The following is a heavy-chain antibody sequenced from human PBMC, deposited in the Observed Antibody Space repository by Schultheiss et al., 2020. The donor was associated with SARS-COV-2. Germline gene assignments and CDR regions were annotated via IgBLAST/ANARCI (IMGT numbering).Heavy chain of an antibody. CDR2: IYYSGST. V-gene: IGHV4-34*01. D-gene: IGHD4-17*01. J-gene: IGHJ5*02. CDR1: GGSFSGYY. CDR3: ARENDYGDSISWFDP. Sequence: SETLSLTCAVYGGSFSGYYWSWIRQPPGKGLEWIGSIYYSGSTYYNPSLKSRVTISVDTSKNQFSLKLSSVTAADTAVYYCARENDYGDSISWFDPWGQRTLVTVSS.